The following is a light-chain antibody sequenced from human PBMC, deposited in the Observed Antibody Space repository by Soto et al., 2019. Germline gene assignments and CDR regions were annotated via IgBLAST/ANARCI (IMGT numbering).Light chain of an antibody. Sequence: EVVLTQSPGTLSLSPGQRATLSCRASQSVGSYLAWYQQKPGQAPRLLIYDASSRATGIPARFSGSGSGTDFILTISSLEPEDFAVYYCQQRSNWPLTFGGGTKLEIK. V-gene: IGKV3-11*01. CDR1: QSVGSY. J-gene: IGKJ4*01. CDR2: DAS. CDR3: QQRSNWPLT.